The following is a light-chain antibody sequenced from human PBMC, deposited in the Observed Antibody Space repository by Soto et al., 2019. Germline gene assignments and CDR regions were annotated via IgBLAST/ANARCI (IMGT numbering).Light chain of an antibody. CDR3: QQYGSSPPIT. CDR1: QSVSSSY. Sequence: EIVLTQSPATLSLSPGERATLSCGASQSVSSSYLAWYQQKPGLAPRLLIYDASSRATGIPDRFSVSGSGTDFTLTISRLEPEDFAVYYCQQYGSSPPITFGQGTRVEIK. V-gene: IGKV3D-20*01. J-gene: IGKJ5*01. CDR2: DAS.